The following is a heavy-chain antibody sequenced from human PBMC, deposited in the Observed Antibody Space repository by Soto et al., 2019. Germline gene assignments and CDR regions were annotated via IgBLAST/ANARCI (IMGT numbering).Heavy chain of an antibody. D-gene: IGHD2-15*01. J-gene: IGHJ6*03. CDR2: ISSSSSTI. Sequence: GGSLRLSCAASGFTFSSYSMNWVRQAPGKGLEWVSYISSSSSTIYYADSGKGRFTISRDNAKNSLYLQMNSLRAEDTAVYYCARGVDYMDVWGKGTTVTVSS. CDR1: GFTFSSYS. CDR3: ARGVDYMDV. V-gene: IGHV3-48*01.